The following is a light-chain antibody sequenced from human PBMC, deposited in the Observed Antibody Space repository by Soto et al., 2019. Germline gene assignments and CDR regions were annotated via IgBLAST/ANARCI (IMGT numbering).Light chain of an antibody. Sequence: DVEMTQSPLSLPVTLGQPASISCRSSQSLVYSDGNTYLYWFQQRPGQSPRRLIYKVSTRDSGAPDRFGASGSGADFTLKISRVEAKDVEVYYCMQGTHRPHTFGLGAKLVIK. CDR2: KVS. J-gene: IGKJ2*01. CDR1: QSLVYSDGNTY. CDR3: MQGTHRPHT. V-gene: IGKV2-30*01.